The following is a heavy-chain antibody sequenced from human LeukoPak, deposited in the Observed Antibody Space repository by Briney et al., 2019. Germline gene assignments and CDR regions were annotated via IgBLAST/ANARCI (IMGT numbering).Heavy chain of an antibody. CDR3: ARPTKHSGSYLGPRDYFDY. Sequence: GGSLRLSCAASGFTFSSYGMHWVRQAPGKGLEWVAVISYDGSNKYYADSVKGRFTISRDNSKNTLYLQMNSLRAEDTAVYYCARPTKHSGSYLGPRDYFDYWGQGTLVTVSS. J-gene: IGHJ4*02. CDR2: ISYDGSNK. CDR1: GFTFSSYG. V-gene: IGHV3-30*03. D-gene: IGHD1-26*01.